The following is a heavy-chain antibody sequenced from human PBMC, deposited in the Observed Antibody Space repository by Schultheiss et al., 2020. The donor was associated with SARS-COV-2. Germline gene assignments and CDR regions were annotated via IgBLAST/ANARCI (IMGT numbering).Heavy chain of an antibody. V-gene: IGHV1-18*01. CDR1: GYTFTSYD. Sequence: ASVKVSCKASGYTFTSYDINWVRQATGQGLEWMGWMNPNSGNTNYAQKLQGRVTMTTDTSTSTAYMELRSLRSDDTAVYYCARNTNDYGDYAWFDPWGQGTLVTVSS. CDR3: ARNTNDYGDYAWFDP. J-gene: IGHJ5*02. CDR2: MNPNSGNT. D-gene: IGHD4-17*01.